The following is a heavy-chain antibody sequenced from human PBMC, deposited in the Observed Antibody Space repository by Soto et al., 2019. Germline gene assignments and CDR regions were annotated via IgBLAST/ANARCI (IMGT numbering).Heavy chain of an antibody. Sequence: QVQLQESGPGLVKPSQTLSLTCTVSGGSISSGGYYWSWIRQHPGKCLEWIGYIYYSGSTYYNPSLKSRVTISVDTSKNQFSLKLSSVTAADTAVYYCARMQPDTAMVPGWYFDLWGRGTLVTVSS. D-gene: IGHD5-18*01. CDR3: ARMQPDTAMVPGWYFDL. J-gene: IGHJ2*01. V-gene: IGHV4-31*03. CDR1: GGSISSGGYY. CDR2: IYYSGST.